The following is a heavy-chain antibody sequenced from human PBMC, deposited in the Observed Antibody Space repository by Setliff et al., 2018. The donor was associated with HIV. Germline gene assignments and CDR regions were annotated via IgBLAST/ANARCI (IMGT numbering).Heavy chain of an antibody. V-gene: IGHV1-3*01. CDR2: INVGSGNT. CDR1: GYTFTSYA. Sequence: ASVKVSCKASGYTFTSYAMHWVRQAPGQRLEWMGWINVGSGNTKYSQKFQGRVTITRDTSANTAYMELSGLKSEDTAVYYCARDIGNVWHNWFDPWGQGTLVTVSS. D-gene: IGHD3-16*02. J-gene: IGHJ5*02. CDR3: ARDIGNVWHNWFDP.